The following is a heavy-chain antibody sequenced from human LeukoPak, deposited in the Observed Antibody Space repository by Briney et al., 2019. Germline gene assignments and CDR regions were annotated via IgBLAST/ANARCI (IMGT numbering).Heavy chain of an antibody. Sequence: GASVKVSCKASGYTFTGYYMHWVRQAPGQGLEWMGWINPNSGGTNYAQKFQGRVTMTRDTSISTAYMELSRLRSDDTAVYYCAREWGAAAGLSPHIDYWGQGTLVTVSS. CDR3: AREWGAAAGLSPHIDY. V-gene: IGHV1-2*02. CDR1: GYTFTGYY. D-gene: IGHD6-13*01. J-gene: IGHJ4*02. CDR2: INPNSGGT.